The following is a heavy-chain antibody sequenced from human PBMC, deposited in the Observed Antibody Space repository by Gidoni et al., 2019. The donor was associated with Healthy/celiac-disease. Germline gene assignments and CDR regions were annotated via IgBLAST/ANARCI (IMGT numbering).Heavy chain of an antibody. CDR2: ISGSGGST. Sequence: EVQLLESGGGLVQPGGSLRLSCAPPGFPFSSYAKSWVRQATGKGLGGVSAISGSGGSTYYADSVKGRFTISRDNSKNTLYLQMNSLRAEDTAVYYCAKDDSNYVRYYFDYWGQGTLVTVSS. CDR3: AKDDSNYVRYYFDY. J-gene: IGHJ4*02. V-gene: IGHV3-23*01. D-gene: IGHD4-4*01. CDR1: GFPFSSYA.